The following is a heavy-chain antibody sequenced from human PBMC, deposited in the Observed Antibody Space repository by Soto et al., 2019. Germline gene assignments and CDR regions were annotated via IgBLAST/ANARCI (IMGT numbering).Heavy chain of an antibody. CDR3: ARGVIVAGGAFDI. V-gene: IGHV4-31*03. CDR2: IYYSGST. CDR1: CGSISSGGYY. J-gene: IGHJ3*02. Sequence: SLSLTCTVSCGSISSGGYYWSWIRQHPGKGLEWIGYIYYSGSTYYNPSLKSRVTISVDTSKNQFSLKLSSVTAADTAVYYCARGVIVAGGAFDIWGQGTMVTVSS. D-gene: IGHD3-22*01.